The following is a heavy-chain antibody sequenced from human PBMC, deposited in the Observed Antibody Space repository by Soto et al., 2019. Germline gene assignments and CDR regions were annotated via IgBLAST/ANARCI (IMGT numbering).Heavy chain of an antibody. V-gene: IGHV3-9*01. CDR1: GITFDDYA. CDR2: ISWNSGSR. J-gene: IGHJ4*02. CDR3: AKDVAPFKRNYLDY. Sequence: DVQLVESGGGLVQPGRSLRLSCVASGITFDDYAMHWVRQAPGKGLEWVSGISWNSGSRDYADSVKGRFTISTDNAKNSLYLETNSLRAKVTALYNCAKDVAPFKRNYLDYWGQGILVNVS.